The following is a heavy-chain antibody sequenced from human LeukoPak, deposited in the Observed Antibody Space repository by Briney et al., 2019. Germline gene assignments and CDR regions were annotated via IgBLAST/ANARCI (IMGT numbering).Heavy chain of an antibody. Sequence: SETLSLTCTVSGGSISNSNYYWGWIRQPPGSGLECIGIIYYSGSTYYNPSLKSRVTISVDTSKNQFPLMLSSVTAADTAVYYCARRRSGLSWFDPWGQGTLVTVSS. CDR3: ARRRSGLSWFDP. V-gene: IGHV4-39*01. D-gene: IGHD2-15*01. J-gene: IGHJ5*02. CDR2: IYYSGST. CDR1: GGSISNSNYY.